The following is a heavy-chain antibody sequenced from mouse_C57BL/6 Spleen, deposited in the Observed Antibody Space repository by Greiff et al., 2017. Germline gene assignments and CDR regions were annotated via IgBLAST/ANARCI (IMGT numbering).Heavy chain of an antibody. CDR1: GYTFTSYW. CDR3: ARKRGSQAWFAY. V-gene: IGHV1-55*01. Sequence: VQLQQPGAELVKPGASVKMSCKASGYTFTSYWITWVKQRPGQGLEWIGDIYPGSGSTNYNEKFKSKATLTVDTSSNTAYMQLSSLTSEDSAVYYCARKRGSQAWFAYWGQGTLVTVSA. J-gene: IGHJ3*01. D-gene: IGHD1-3*01. CDR2: IYPGSGST.